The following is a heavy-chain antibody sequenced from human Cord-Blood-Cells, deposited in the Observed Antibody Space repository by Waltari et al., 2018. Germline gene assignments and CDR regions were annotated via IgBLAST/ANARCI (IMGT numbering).Heavy chain of an antibody. Sequence: QVQLQQWGAGRLKPSETLSLTCAGYGGSFSGSYWSWIGQAPGKGLEWIGEINHSGSTNYNPSLKSRVTISVDTSKNQFSLKLSSVTAADTAVYYCARGPNIVVVTVPFDYWGQGTLVTVSS. CDR1: GGSFSGSY. CDR2: INHSGST. V-gene: IGHV4-34*01. CDR3: ARGPNIVVVTVPFDY. J-gene: IGHJ4*02. D-gene: IGHD2-21*02.